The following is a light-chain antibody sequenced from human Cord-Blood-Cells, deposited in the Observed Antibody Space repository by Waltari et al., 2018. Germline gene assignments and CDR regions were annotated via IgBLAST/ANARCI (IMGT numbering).Light chain of an antibody. CDR3: QQSYSTPLT. Sequence: DIQMTQSPSSLSDSVGDRVTITCRASQSISSYLNWYQQKPGKAPKLLIYAASSLQSGVPSRFSGSGSGTDFTLTISSLQPEDFATYYCQQSYSTPLTFGGGTKVEIK. CDR1: QSISSY. J-gene: IGKJ4*01. CDR2: AAS. V-gene: IGKV1-39*01.